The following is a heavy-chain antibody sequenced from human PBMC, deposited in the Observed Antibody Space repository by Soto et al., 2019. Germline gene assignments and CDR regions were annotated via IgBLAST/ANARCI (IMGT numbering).Heavy chain of an antibody. V-gene: IGHV3-23*01. CDR2: LSGRGDTT. Sequence: EVQLLESGGGFVQPGGSLRLSCAASGFDFRAYAMGWVRQTPGKGLEWVSGLSGRGDTTDYAESVKGRFTISRDNSKNMFYLQMNGMRVDDTAIYYCAKAIGAAGLYDHWGQGTLVTVSS. CDR1: GFDFRAYA. J-gene: IGHJ4*02. CDR3: AKAIGAAGLYDH. D-gene: IGHD6-13*01.